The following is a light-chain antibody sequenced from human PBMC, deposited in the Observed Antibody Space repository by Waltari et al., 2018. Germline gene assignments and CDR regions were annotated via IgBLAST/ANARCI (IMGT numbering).Light chain of an antibody. V-gene: IGLV2-8*01. CDR3: SSYAGTDNFVV. CDR1: SSDVGAYDY. Sequence: QSALTQPPSASGSPGQSVTISCTGTSSDVGAYDYVSWYQHHPDKAPKLIIFEVNKWPSGVPDRFSGSKSGYTASLTVSGLQAEDEADYYCSSYAGTDNFVVFGGGTKLTVL. J-gene: IGLJ2*01. CDR2: EVN.